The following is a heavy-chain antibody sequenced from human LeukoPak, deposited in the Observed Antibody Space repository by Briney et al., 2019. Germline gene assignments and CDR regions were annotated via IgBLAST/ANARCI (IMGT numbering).Heavy chain of an antibody. CDR1: GCSFSTYE. J-gene: IGHJ4*02. CDR2: ISSSGSSG. CDR3: SLLAVASPQDY. D-gene: IGHD6-19*01. V-gene: IGHV3-48*03. Sequence: GGSLRLSCAASGCSFSTYEMHWVRQAPGTGLEWVSDISSSGSSGYYADSVKSRFTTSRDNANNYLSLQMQSLRAEDTAVYYCSLLAVASPQDYWGQGTLVTVSS.